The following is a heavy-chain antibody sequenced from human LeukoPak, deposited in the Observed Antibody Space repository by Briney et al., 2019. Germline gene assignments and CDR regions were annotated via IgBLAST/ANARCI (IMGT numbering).Heavy chain of an antibody. CDR2: ISWDGGST. J-gene: IGHJ4*02. Sequence: GGSLRLSCAASGFTFDDYSMHWVRQAPGKGLEWVSLISWDGGSTYYADSVKGRFTISRDNSKNSLYLQMNSLRTEDTALYYCAKGPGYGMGATLTLFPIDYWGQGTLVTVSS. CDR3: AKGPGYGMGATLTLFPIDY. CDR1: GFTFDDYS. V-gene: IGHV3-43*01. D-gene: IGHD1-26*01.